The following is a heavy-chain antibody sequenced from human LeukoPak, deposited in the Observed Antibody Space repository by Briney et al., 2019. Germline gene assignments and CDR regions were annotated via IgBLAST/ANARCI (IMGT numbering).Heavy chain of an antibody. V-gene: IGHV3-23*01. CDR3: AKPKYDFWSGTNDYFDY. J-gene: IGHJ4*02. CDR1: GFTFSSYA. Sequence: GGSLRLSCAASGFTFSSYAMSWVRQAPGKGLEWVSAISGSGGSTYYADSVKGRFTISRDNSKNTLYLQMNSLRAEDTAVYYCAKPKYDFWSGTNDYFDYWGQGTLVTVSS. CDR2: ISGSGGST. D-gene: IGHD3-3*01.